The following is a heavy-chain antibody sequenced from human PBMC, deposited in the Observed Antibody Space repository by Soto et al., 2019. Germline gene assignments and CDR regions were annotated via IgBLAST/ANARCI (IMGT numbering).Heavy chain of an antibody. CDR3: ARPGYSSSWYTVENAFDI. Sequence: QITLKESGPTLVKPTQTLTLTCTFSGFSLSTSGVGVGWIRQPPGQALEWLALIYWDDDKRYSPSLKSRLTITKDTSKNQVVLTMTNMDPVDTATYYCARPGYSSSWYTVENAFDIWGQGTMVTVSS. V-gene: IGHV2-5*02. CDR2: IYWDDDK. CDR1: GFSLSTSGVG. J-gene: IGHJ3*02. D-gene: IGHD6-13*01.